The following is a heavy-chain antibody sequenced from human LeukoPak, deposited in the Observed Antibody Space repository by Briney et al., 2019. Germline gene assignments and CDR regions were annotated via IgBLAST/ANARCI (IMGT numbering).Heavy chain of an antibody. CDR2: ISSSISTI. V-gene: IGHV3-48*01. D-gene: IGHD2-21*02. Sequence: PGGSLRLSCAASGFTFSTYSMNWVRQAPGKGLEWVSYISSSISTIYYADSVKGRFTISRDNVKNSLYLQMNSLRAEDTAVYYCAKDLSNYLVVTVDYWGQGTLVTVSS. CDR3: AKDLSNYLVVTVDY. CDR1: GFTFSTYS. J-gene: IGHJ4*02.